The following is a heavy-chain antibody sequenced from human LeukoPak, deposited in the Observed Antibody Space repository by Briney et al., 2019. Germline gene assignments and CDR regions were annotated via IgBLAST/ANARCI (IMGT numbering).Heavy chain of an antibody. D-gene: IGHD3-10*01. V-gene: IGHV1-18*01. CDR2: ISAYNGNT. CDR3: ARHHTMVRGEPPNWFDP. Sequence: ASVKVSCKASGYTFTSYGISWVRQAPGQGLEWMGWISAYNGNTNYAQKLQGRVTMTTDTSTSTAYMELRSLRSDDTAVYYCARHHTMVRGEPPNWFDPWGQGTLVTVSS. J-gene: IGHJ5*02. CDR1: GYTFTSYG.